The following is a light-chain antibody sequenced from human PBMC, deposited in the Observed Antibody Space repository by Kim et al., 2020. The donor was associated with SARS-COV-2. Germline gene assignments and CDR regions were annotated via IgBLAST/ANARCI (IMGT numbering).Light chain of an antibody. CDR1: QSSSNK. Sequence: SPGERVTRSCRASQSSSNKLAWYQQKPGQAPRLLIYGASTRATGIPARFSGSGSGTEFTLDISSLQSEDFAVYYCQQYYNWPPVTFGGGTKVDIK. CDR2: GAS. V-gene: IGKV3-15*01. CDR3: QQYYNWPPVT. J-gene: IGKJ4*01.